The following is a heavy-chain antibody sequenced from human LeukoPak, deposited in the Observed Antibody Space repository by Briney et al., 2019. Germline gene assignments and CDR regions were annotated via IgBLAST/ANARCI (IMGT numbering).Heavy chain of an antibody. CDR2: IGSSGVTT. V-gene: IGHV3-23*01. CDR1: GFTFGNYA. Sequence: PGGSLGLSCAASGFTFGNYAMSWVRQAPGKGLEWVSAIGSSGVTTYYADSVKGRFTISRDNSKNTLYLQMNSLRAEDTAVYYCAKRGSCSTTSCYFDCWGQGTLVTVSS. D-gene: IGHD2-2*01. CDR3: AKRGSCSTTSCYFDC. J-gene: IGHJ4*02.